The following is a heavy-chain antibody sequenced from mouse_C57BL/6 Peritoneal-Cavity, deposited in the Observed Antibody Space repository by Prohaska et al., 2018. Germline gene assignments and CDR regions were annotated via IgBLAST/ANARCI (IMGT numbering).Heavy chain of an antibody. V-gene: IGHV1-26*01. D-gene: IGHD1-1*01. CDR3: ALLITTVVAEYYFDY. J-gene: IGHJ2*01. Sequence: TDYYMNRMKKRHGNSLELIGDINPNNGGTSYNQKFKGKATLAVDKSSSTAYMELRSLTSEDSAVYYCALLITTVVAEYYFDYWCQGTTLTVSS. CDR1: TDYY. CDR2: INPNNGGT.